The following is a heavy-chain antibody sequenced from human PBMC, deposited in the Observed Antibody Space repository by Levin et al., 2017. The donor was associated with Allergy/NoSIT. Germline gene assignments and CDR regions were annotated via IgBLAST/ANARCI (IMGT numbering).Heavy chain of an antibody. CDR3: ARGGRGSGSDRAFDI. J-gene: IGHJ3*02. D-gene: IGHD3-10*01. CDR2: ISHDATKK. Sequence: GGSLRLSCAASGITFSTYSMHWVRQAPGTGLEWVAVISHDATKKSYADSVKGRFTISRENSKNTLYIEMSNLRADDTAVYFCARGGRGSGSDRAFDIWGQGTVVTVSS. CDR1: GITFSTYS. V-gene: IGHV3-30*14.